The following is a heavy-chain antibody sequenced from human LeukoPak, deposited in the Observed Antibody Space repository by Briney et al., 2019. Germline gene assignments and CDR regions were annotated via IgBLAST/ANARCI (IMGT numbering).Heavy chain of an antibody. CDR3: ARSSGWYNY. CDR1: GFTFSTYY. V-gene: IGHV3-74*01. J-gene: IGHJ4*02. D-gene: IGHD6-19*01. Sequence: GGSLRLSCAASGFTFSTYYMHWVRQAPGKGLVWVSRINAGGSDTAYADSVRGRFTISRDNAKNTLYLQMNSLRAEDTAVYYCARSSGWYNYWGQGTLVTVSS. CDR2: INAGGSDT.